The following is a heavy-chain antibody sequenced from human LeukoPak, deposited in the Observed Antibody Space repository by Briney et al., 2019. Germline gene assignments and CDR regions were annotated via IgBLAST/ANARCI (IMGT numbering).Heavy chain of an antibody. D-gene: IGHD3-9*01. CDR3: AGLVRYFDSSVGLFDY. CDR2: IYYSGST. J-gene: IGHJ4*02. V-gene: IGHV4-31*03. Sequence: SETLSLTCTVSDGSISSGGYYWSWIRQHPGKGLEWIGYIYYSGSTYYNPSLKSRVTISVDTSKNQFSLKLSSVTAADTAVYYCAGLVRYFDSSVGLFDYWGQGTLVTVSS. CDR1: DGSISSGGYY.